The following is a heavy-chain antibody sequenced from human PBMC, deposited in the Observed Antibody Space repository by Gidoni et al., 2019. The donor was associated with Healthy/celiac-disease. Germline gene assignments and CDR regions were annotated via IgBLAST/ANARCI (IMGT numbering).Heavy chain of an antibody. CDR2: IYYSGST. V-gene: IGHV4-39*01. Sequence: QLQLQESGPGLVKPSETLSITCTVSGGSISSSSYYWGWIRQPPGKGLEWIGSIYYSGSTYYTPSRKSRVTISVDTSKNQFSLKLSSVTAADTAVYYCARVSCSGGSCYVGANFDYWGQGTLVTVSS. CDR1: GGSISSSSYY. D-gene: IGHD2-15*01. J-gene: IGHJ4*02. CDR3: ARVSCSGGSCYVGANFDY.